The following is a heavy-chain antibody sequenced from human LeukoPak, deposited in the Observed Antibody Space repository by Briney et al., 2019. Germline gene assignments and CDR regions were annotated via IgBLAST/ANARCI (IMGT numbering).Heavy chain of an antibody. CDR3: ARGVYIAAAQYGY. V-gene: IGHV4-59*01. CDR2: IYYNGTT. CDR1: GGSISSYY. D-gene: IGHD6-13*01. J-gene: IGHJ4*02. Sequence: KSSETLSLTCTVSGGSISSYYWSWIRQPPGKGLEWIGYIYYNGTTNYNPSLKSRVTISVDTSKNQFSLKLSSVTAADTAVYYCARGVYIAAAQYGYWGQGTLVTVSS.